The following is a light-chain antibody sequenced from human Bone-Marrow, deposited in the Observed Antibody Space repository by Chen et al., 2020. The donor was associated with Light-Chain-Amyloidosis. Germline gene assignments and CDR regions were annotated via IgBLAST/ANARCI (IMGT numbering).Light chain of an antibody. V-gene: IGKV3-20*01. CDR1: QSVGSSY. J-gene: IGKJ4*01. CDR3: QKYGRSLA. Sequence: ELVLPQSPGPLSLSPGDRATLSCRASQSVGSSYLAWYQQKPGQAPRLLIYGASNRATGIPDRFSGSGSGTDFTLTISRLEPEDFAVYYCQKYGRSLAFGGGAKVEIK. CDR2: GAS.